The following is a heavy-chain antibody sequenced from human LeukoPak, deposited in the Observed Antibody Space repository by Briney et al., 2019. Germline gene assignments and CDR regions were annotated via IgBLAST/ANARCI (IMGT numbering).Heavy chain of an antibody. CDR3: ARSMGYFDY. D-gene: IGHD2/OR15-2a*01. CDR1: GGSISSSSYY. J-gene: IGHJ4*02. Sequence: PSETLSLTCTVSGGSISSSSYYWGWIRQPPGKGLEWIGSIYYSGSTYYNPSLKSRVTISVDASKNQFSLKLSSVTAADTAVYYCARSMGYFDYWGQGTLVTVSS. V-gene: IGHV4-39*01. CDR2: IYYSGST.